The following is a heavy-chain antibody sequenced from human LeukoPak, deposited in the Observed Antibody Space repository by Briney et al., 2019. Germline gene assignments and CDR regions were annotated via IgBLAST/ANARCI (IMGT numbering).Heavy chain of an antibody. J-gene: IGHJ4*02. V-gene: IGHV1-2*02. Sequence: ASVKVSCKASGYTFIRSGISWVRQAPGQGLEWMGWINPNHGDTNYAQKFQDRVSMTRDTSISTAYMHLSRLRSANTAVYYCARSPHILTGENFDYWGQGTLLTVSS. CDR2: INPNHGDT. D-gene: IGHD3-9*01. CDR3: ARSPHILTGENFDY. CDR1: GYTFIRSG.